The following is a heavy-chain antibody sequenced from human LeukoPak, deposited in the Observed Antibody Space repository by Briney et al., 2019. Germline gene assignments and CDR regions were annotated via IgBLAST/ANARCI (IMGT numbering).Heavy chain of an antibody. D-gene: IGHD6-19*01. CDR3: AKDVAPDSGWDLDY. V-gene: IGHV3-23*01. Sequence: GGCLRLSCAVSGLTFSTYSMTWVRQGPGKGLEWVSSIYNSGAKIFYADSVKGRFTISRDNSKNMLYLQMNSLRVEDTAVYYCAKDVAPDSGWDLDYWGQGTLVTVSS. CDR2: IYNSGAKI. CDR1: GLTFSTYS. J-gene: IGHJ4*02.